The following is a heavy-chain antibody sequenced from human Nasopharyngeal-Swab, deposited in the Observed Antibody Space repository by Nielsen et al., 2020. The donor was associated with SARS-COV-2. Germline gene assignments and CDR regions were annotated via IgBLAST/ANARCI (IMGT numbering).Heavy chain of an antibody. V-gene: IGHV1-18*01. J-gene: IGHJ6*02. CDR2: ISAYNGNT. D-gene: IGHD5-18*01. CDR3: ATSSDTAMDYYYYGMDV. CDR1: GYTFTSYG. Sequence: ASVQVSCKASGYTFTSYGISWVRQAPGQGLEWMGWISAYNGNTNYAQKLQGRVTMTTDTSTSTAYMELRSLRSDDTAVYYCATSSDTAMDYYYYGMDVWGQGTTVTVSS.